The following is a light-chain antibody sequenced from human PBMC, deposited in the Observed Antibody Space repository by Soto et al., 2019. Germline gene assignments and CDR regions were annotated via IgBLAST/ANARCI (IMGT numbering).Light chain of an antibody. V-gene: IGKV3-20*01. CDR2: GAS. CDR3: QQYRSSPMYT. CDR1: QSVSSSY. J-gene: IGKJ2*01. Sequence: EIVLTQSPGTLSLSPGERATLSCRAIQSVSSSYLAWYQQKPGQAPRLLIYGASGRATGIPDRFSGSGSGTDFTLTISRLEPEDFAVYYCQQYRSSPMYTFGQGTKLEIK.